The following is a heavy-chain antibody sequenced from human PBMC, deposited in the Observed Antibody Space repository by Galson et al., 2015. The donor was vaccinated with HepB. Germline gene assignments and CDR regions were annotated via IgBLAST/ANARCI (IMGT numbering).Heavy chain of an antibody. CDR3: ARYSSSRNSYGMDV. V-gene: IGHV1-18*04. D-gene: IGHD1-26*01. Sequence: KVSCKASGYSIDNYGFIWVRQAHGQGLEWMGWISVYNGNGDYAQKVQDRVTMTTDRSMGSAYMELRSLRSDDTAVYYCARYSSSRNSYGMDVWGQGTTVTVSS. CDR1: GYSIDNYG. J-gene: IGHJ6*02. CDR2: ISVYNGNG.